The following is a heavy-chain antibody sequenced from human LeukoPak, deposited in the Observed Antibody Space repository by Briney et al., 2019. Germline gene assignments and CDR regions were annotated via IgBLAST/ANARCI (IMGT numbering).Heavy chain of an antibody. CDR2: IYDGGFT. J-gene: IGHJ2*01. CDR3: ARVMGRLVRTWYFDL. D-gene: IGHD3-9*01. CDR1: GFTVSSNY. V-gene: IGHV3-66*01. Sequence: PGGSLRLSCAASGFTVSSNYMAWVRQAPGKGLEWVSVIYDGGFTDYTDSVKGRFTISRDNSKSTLYPQMNTLRAEDTAVYYCARVMGRLVRTWYFDLWGRGTLVTVSS.